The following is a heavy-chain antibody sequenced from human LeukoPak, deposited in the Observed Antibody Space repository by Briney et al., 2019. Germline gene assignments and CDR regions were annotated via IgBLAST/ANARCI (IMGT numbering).Heavy chain of an antibody. J-gene: IGHJ4*02. CDR3: ARAGHLRFLEWPWDY. CDR2: INPNSGGT. CDR1: GYTFTGYY. Sequence: ASVKVSCKASGYTFTGYYMHWVRQAPGQGLEWMEWINPNSGGTNYAQKFQGRVTITRDTSISTAYMELSRLRSDDTAVYYCARAGHLRFLEWPWDYWGQGTLVTVSS. V-gene: IGHV1-2*02. D-gene: IGHD3-3*01.